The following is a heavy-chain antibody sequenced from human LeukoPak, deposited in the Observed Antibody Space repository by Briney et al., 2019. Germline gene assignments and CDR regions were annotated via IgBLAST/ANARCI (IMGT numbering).Heavy chain of an antibody. D-gene: IGHD5-24*01. J-gene: IGHJ4*02. CDR3: AKAPFSSQFNYFDY. CDR1: GFNFSSYG. CDR2: IWYDGSNK. V-gene: IGHV3-33*06. Sequence: GGSLRLSCAASGFNFSSYGMHWVRQAPGKGLEWVAVIWYDGSNKYYADSVKGRFTISRDNSKNTLYLQMNSLRAEDTTVYYCAKAPFSSQFNYFDYWGQGTLVTVSS.